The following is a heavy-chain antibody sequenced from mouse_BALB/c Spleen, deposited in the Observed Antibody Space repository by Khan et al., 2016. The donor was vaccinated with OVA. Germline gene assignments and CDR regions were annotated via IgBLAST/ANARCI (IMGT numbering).Heavy chain of an antibody. CDR3: ARRDYGSSYGFAY. V-gene: IGHV2-4*02. D-gene: IGHD1-1*01. J-gene: IGHJ3*01. CDR1: DFSLTNYG. Sequence: QVQLKESGPGLVAPSQSLSITCTVSDFSLTNYGVHWVRQSPGQGLEWLGVIWSGGSTDYNVAFISRLSITKDNSKSQVFFKMNSLQVDDTAIYYCARRDYGSSYGFAYWGQGTLVTVSA. CDR2: IWSGGST.